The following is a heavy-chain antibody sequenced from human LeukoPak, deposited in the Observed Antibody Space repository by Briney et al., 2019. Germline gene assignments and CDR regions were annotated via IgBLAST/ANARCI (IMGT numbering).Heavy chain of an antibody. CDR3: AKGHHSSGLDAFDI. CDR2: ISYDGSNK. D-gene: IGHD6-19*01. CDR1: GFTFSSYG. Sequence: GGSLRLSCAASGFTFSSYGMHWVRQAPGKGLEWVAVISYDGSNKYYADSVKGRFTISRDNSKNTLYLQMNSLRAEDTAVYYCAKGHHSSGLDAFDIWGQGTMVTVSS. V-gene: IGHV3-30*18. J-gene: IGHJ3*02.